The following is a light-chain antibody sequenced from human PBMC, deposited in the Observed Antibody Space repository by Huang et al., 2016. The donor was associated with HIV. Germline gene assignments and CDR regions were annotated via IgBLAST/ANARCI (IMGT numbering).Light chain of an antibody. V-gene: IGKV3-15*01. CDR2: GAS. J-gene: IGKJ2*01. CDR1: ESISSN. Sequence: ETVMTQSPATLSVSPGERATLSCRGSESISSNLAWYQQRPGQAPRLLIYGASTRATGIPARFSGSGSGTEFTLTISSLQSEDFAVYYCQQYNNWPMYTFGQGTKLEIK. CDR3: QQYNNWPMYT.